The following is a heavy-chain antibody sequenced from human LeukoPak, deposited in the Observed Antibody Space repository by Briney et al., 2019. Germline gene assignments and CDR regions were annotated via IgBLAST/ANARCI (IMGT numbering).Heavy chain of an antibody. J-gene: IGHJ4*02. CDR2: IRSKAYGATT. CDR3: TRDPAFVAGDYFYDY. D-gene: IGHD6-19*01. CDR1: GFTFDDYA. Sequence: GGSLRLSCTASGFTFDDYAMSWFRQGPGKGLEWVGRIRSKAYGATTEYAASVKGIFTISTDDSKSIAYLQMNSLKTEDTAIYYCTRDPAFVAGDYFYDYWGQGTLVTVSS. V-gene: IGHV3-49*03.